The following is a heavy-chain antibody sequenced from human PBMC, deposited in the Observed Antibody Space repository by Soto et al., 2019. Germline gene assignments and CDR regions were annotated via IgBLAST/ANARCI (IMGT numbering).Heavy chain of an antibody. Sequence: ASVKVSCKASGYTFTGYYMHWVRQAPGQGLEWMGWINPNSGGTNYARKFQGWVTMTRDTSISTAYMELSRLRSDDTAVYYCAREGSGSYYYFDYWGQGTLVTVSS. J-gene: IGHJ4*02. CDR1: GYTFTGYY. D-gene: IGHD3-10*01. V-gene: IGHV1-2*04. CDR3: AREGSGSYYYFDY. CDR2: INPNSGGT.